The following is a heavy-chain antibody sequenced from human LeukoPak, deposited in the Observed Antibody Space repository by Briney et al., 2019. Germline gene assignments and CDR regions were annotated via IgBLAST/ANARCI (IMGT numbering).Heavy chain of an antibody. J-gene: IGHJ4*02. CDR1: GGSIRNDNHY. V-gene: IGHV4-39*01. D-gene: IGHD2-15*01. CDR2: VYYSGST. CDR3: ASAAQTLGYCSGGSCYSSRPFDY. Sequence: PSETLSLTCTVSGGSIRNDNHYWSWIRQPPGKGLEWIGSVYYSGSTYYNPSLKSRVTISVDTSKNQFSLKLSSVTAADTAVYYCASAAQTLGYCSGGSCYSSRPFDYWGQGTLVTVSS.